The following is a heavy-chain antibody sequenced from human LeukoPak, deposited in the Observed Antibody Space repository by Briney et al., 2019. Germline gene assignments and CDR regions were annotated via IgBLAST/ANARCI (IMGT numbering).Heavy chain of an antibody. D-gene: IGHD6-19*01. CDR3: AVSNFSSGWYMYYFYY. CDR1: GFTVSSNY. CDR2: IYSGGST. Sequence: GGSLRLSWAASGFTVSSNYMSWVRQARGKGLEWVSVIYSGGSTYYADSVKGRFTISRDNSKNTLYLQMNSLRAEDTAVYYCAVSNFSSGWYMYYFYYWGQGTLVTVSS. J-gene: IGHJ4*02. V-gene: IGHV3-53*01.